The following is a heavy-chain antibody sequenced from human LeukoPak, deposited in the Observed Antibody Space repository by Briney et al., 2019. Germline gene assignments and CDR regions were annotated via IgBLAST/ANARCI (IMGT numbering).Heavy chain of an antibody. D-gene: IGHD2-2*01. CDR2: INTDGTSN. CDR3: ARPPQGGTTRSHGLDV. CDR1: GFTFSNSW. J-gene: IGHJ6*02. V-gene: IGHV3-74*01. Sequence: PGGSLRLSCAASGFTFSNSWMQWVRQVPGKGLVWVSGINTDGTSNSYADPVRGRFIISRDNANNTLYLQMNSLRAEDTAVYYCARPPQGGTTRSHGLDVWGQGTTVTVSS.